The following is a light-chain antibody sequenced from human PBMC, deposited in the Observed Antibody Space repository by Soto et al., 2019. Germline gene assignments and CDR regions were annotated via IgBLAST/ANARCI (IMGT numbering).Light chain of an antibody. J-gene: IGLJ2*01. Sequence: QSVLTQPASVSGSPGQSLTISCSGTSSDIGAYNYVSWYRQHPGKAPKLMIYDVTNRPSGVSNRFSGSKSGNTASLTISGLQAVDEADYYCCSLTTSSTVIFGGGTQLTVL. CDR2: DVT. V-gene: IGLV2-14*03. CDR1: SSDIGAYNY. CDR3: CSLTTSSTVI.